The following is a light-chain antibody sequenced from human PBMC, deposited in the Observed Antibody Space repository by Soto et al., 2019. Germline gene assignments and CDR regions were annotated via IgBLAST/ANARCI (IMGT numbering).Light chain of an antibody. J-gene: IGLJ2*01. V-gene: IGLV1-44*01. CDR1: SSNIGSNT. CDR3: AAWEDSLKEVV. Sequence: CALNQLASASGAAGQRVPITKYGSSSNIGSNTVNWYQQLPGTAPKLLIYSNNQRPSGVPDRFSGSKSGTSASLAISGLQSVDEADYYCAAWEDSLKEVVFGGGTQLPVL. CDR2: SNN.